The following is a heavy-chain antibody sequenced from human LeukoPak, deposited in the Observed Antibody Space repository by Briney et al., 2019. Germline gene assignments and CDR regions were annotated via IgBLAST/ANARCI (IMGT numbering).Heavy chain of an antibody. J-gene: IGHJ6*03. CDR3: ARMAPYYYCYMDV. CDR2: IYYSGST. CDR1: GGSISSYY. D-gene: IGHD5-24*01. Sequence: SETLSLTCTVSGGSISSYYWSWIRQPPGKGLEWIGYIYYSGSTNYNPSLKSRVTISVDTSKNHFSLKLSSVTAADTAVYYCARMAPYYYCYMDVWGKGTTVTVSS. V-gene: IGHV4-59*12.